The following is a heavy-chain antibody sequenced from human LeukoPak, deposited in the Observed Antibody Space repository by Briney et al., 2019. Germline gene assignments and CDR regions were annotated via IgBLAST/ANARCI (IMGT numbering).Heavy chain of an antibody. V-gene: IGHV3-7*05. CDR2: INQDGSEK. D-gene: IGHD1-14*01. CDR3: ARVNDPERFWDY. CDR1: RFTFNSYW. J-gene: IGHJ4*02. Sequence: PGGSLRLSCAASRFTFNSYWMSWVRQAPGKGLEWVANINQDGSEKYYVDSVKGRFTISRDNAKNSLFLQMNSLRAEDTAVYYCARVNDPERFWDYWGQGTLVTVSS.